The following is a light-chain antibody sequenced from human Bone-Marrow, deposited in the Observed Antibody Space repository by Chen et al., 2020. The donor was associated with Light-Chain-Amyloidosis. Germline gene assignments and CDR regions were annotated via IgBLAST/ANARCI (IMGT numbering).Light chain of an antibody. CDR2: DDS. CDR3: RLYDSLTDQYV. V-gene: IGLV3-21*02. Sequence: SYVLTQPPSVSVAPGQTATITCEANKIGSKSVHWYQQKPGQAPVLVVYDDSDRASGIAERFSGSNSGKTATLTINGVEAGDEADYYCRLYDSLTDQYVFGTGSRVTVL. J-gene: IGLJ1*01. CDR1: KIGSKS.